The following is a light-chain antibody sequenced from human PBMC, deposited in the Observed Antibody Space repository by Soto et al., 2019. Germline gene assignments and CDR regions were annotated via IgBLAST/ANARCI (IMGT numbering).Light chain of an antibody. Sequence: IRMTQSPSSLSASTGDRVTITFRPSQGISTYLAWYQQKPGKAPKLLIYAASTLQSGVPSRFSGSGSGTDFTLTISCLQSEDFATYCCQQYYSYPLTFGGGTKVDIK. CDR3: QQYYSYPLT. V-gene: IGKV1-8*01. J-gene: IGKJ4*01. CDR1: QGISTY. CDR2: AAS.